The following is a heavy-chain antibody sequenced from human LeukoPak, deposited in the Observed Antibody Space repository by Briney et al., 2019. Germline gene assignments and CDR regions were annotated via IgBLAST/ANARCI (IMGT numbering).Heavy chain of an antibody. CDR1: GDSVSSNSAA. Sequence: SQTLSLTCAISGDSVSSNSAAWNWIRQSPSRGLEWLGRTYYRSKWYSDYAVSVKGRVIINSDTSKNQVSLQLNSVTPEDTAVYYCTRAGGYSSGWNGWNLDLWAVAPESLSPQ. CDR3: TRAGGYSSGWNGWNLDL. D-gene: IGHD6-19*01. V-gene: IGHV6-1*01. CDR2: TYYRSKWYS. J-gene: IGHJ2*01.